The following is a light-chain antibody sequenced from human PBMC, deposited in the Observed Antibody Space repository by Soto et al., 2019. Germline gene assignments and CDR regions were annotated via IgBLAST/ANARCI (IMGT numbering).Light chain of an antibody. CDR2: DAS. CDR1: HSVSSD. J-gene: IGKJ1*01. Sequence: IVMTQSPATLSVSPGERATLSCRASHSVSSDLAWYQQRPGQAPRLLIHDASTRATGVPARFSGSGSGTEFTLTISSLQSEDFEGYYCQHYNNWNPLFSKGTKVDI. CDR3: QHYNNWNPL. V-gene: IGKV3-15*01.